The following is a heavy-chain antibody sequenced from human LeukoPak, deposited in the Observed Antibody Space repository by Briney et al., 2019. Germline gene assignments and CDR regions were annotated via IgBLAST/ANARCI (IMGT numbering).Heavy chain of an antibody. CDR2: IWSDATNQ. CDR1: GFTFSHFG. V-gene: IGHV3-33*06. CDR3: AKDAQTGFDYSNSLEH. J-gene: IGHJ4*02. D-gene: IGHD4-11*01. Sequence: GTSLRLSCEASGFTFSHFGMHWVRQAPGKGLEWVAVIWSDATNQYYGDSVKGRFTISRDNFKKTVSLQMDSLRAEDTAVYYCAKDAQTGFDYSNSLEHWGQGSLVTVSS.